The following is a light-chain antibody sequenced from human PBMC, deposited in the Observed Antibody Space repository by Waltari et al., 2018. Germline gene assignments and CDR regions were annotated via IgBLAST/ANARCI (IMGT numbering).Light chain of an antibody. J-gene: IGKJ1*01. CDR1: QSVNTY. Sequence: DIQMTQSPSSLSASVGDRVTITCRASQSVNTYLHWYQQKPGKAPKLLIYDASSVQSGVPLRFSGSGSGTDFTLIISSLQPEDFATYYCQQSYSLLRTFGQGTKVEIK. V-gene: IGKV1-39*01. CDR2: DAS. CDR3: QQSYSLLRT.